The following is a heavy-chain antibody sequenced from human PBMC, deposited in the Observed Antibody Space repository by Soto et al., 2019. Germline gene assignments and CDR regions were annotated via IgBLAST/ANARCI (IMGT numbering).Heavy chain of an antibody. CDR3: AREEVVVTAIPNYYYGMDV. J-gene: IGHJ6*02. D-gene: IGHD2-21*02. CDR1: GYTFTSYY. Sequence: GASVKVSCKASGYTFTSYYMHWVRQAPGQGLEWMGIINPSGGSTSYAQKFQGRVTMTRDTSTSTVYMELSSLRSEDTAVYYCAREEVVVTAIPNYYYGMDVWGQGTTVTVS. CDR2: INPSGGST. V-gene: IGHV1-46*01.